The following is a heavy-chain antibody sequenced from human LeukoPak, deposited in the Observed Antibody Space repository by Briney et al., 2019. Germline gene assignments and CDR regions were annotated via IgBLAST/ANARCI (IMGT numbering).Heavy chain of an antibody. D-gene: IGHD1-14*01. CDR2: IYHSGST. Sequence: SETLSLTCAVSGDFIRSTNWWSWVRQPPGKGLEWIGEIYHSGSTNYNPSLKRRVTISVDKSNNQFSLNLNSVTAADTAVYYCARPRGTPRNPDLTGGFYYYYYMDVWNKGTTVTVSS. J-gene: IGHJ6*03. CDR3: ARPRGTPRNPDLTGGFYYYYYMDV. V-gene: IGHV4-4*02. CDR1: GDFIRSTNW.